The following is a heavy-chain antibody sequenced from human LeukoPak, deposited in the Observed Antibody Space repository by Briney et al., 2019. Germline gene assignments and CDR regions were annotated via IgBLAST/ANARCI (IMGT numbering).Heavy chain of an antibody. CDR3: AKDYSNYFGGYYYYYMDV. D-gene: IGHD4-11*01. J-gene: IGHJ6*03. Sequence: GGSLRLSCAASGFNFSSSAMDWVRQAPGKGLEWVAFIRYDGSNKYYADSVKGRFTISRDNSKNTLYLQMNSLRAEDTAVYYCAKDYSNYFGGYYYYYMDVWGKGTTVTVSS. V-gene: IGHV3-30*02. CDR2: IRYDGSNK. CDR1: GFNFSSSA.